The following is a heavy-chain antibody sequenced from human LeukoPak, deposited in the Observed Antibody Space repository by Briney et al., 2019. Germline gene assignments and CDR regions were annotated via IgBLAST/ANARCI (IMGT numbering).Heavy chain of an antibody. Sequence: GGSLRLSCVVSGFTFSSYWMSWVRQAPGKGLEWVATIKEDGSEKYYVDSVKGRFTISRDNAKNSLYLQMNSLRAEDTAVYYCARSRYTITSAAYSKYFQEWGQGTLVTVSS. CDR1: GFTFSSYW. CDR2: IKEDGSEK. D-gene: IGHD1-14*01. V-gene: IGHV3-7*01. CDR3: ARSRYTITSAAYSKYFQE. J-gene: IGHJ1*01.